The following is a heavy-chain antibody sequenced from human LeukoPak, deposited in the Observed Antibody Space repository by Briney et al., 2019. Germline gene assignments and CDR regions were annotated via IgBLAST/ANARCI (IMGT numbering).Heavy chain of an antibody. CDR3: ARDDEDRVCFDP. V-gene: IGHV1-2*02. CDR1: GYTFTGYY. CDR2: INPNSGGT. J-gene: IGHJ5*02. Sequence: ASVKVSCKASGYTFTGYYMHWVRPAPGQGLEWMGWINPNSGGTNYAQKFQGRVTMTRDTSISTAYMELSRLRSDDTAVYYCARDDEDRVCFDPWGQGTLVTVSS.